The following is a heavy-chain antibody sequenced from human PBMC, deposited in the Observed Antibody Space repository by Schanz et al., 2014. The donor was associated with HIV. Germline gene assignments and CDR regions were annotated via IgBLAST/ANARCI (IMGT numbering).Heavy chain of an antibody. CDR2: VNPESGNT. Sequence: QVQMVQSGAEVKEPGSSLKISCKGSGGTFRTYDINWVRQAPGQGLEWMGWVNPESGNTGMADKFLGRLSLTRFTSTGTAYMELDSLRSEDTAIYYCVRAASFHFDKEGYYRNWYFDFWGRGTLVAVSS. CDR1: GGTFRTYD. CDR3: VRAASFHFDKEGYYRNWYFDF. V-gene: IGHV1-8*02. J-gene: IGHJ2*01. D-gene: IGHD1-26*01.